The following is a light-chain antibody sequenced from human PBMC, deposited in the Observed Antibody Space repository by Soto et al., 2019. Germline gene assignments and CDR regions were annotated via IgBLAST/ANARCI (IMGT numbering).Light chain of an antibody. Sequence: DIEMTQYPSSLSGVVGDTVTITWGASQTISSWLAWYQQKPGKAPKLLIYKASTLKSGVPSRFSGSGSGTEFTLTISSLQPDDFATYYCQHYNSYSEAFGQGTKVDI. CDR3: QHYNSYSEA. J-gene: IGKJ1*01. CDR1: QTISSW. V-gene: IGKV1-5*03. CDR2: KAS.